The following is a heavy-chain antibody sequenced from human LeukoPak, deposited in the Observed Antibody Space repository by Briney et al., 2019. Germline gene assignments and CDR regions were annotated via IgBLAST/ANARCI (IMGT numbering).Heavy chain of an antibody. D-gene: IGHD3-3*01. CDR1: GGSISSYY. V-gene: IGHV4-59*01. CDR3: ARFGNYDFWSGYIDY. CDR2: IYYSGST. J-gene: IGHJ4*02. Sequence: PSETLSLTXTVSGGSISSYYWSWIRQTPGKGLEWIGYIYYSGSTNYNPSLKSRVTISVDTSKNQFSLKLSSVTAADTAVYYCARFGNYDFWSGYIDYWGQGTLVTVSS.